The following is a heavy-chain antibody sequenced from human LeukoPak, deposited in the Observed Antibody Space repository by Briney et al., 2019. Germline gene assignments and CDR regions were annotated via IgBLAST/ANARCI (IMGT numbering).Heavy chain of an antibody. CDR3: AKDSGSGWSSFDY. J-gene: IGHJ4*02. CDR1: GFTFSSYR. D-gene: IGHD6-19*01. V-gene: IGHV3-21*01. CDR2: ISSSSSYI. Sequence: GGSLRLSCAASGFTFSSYRMNWVRQAPGKGLEWVSSISSSSSYIYYADSVKGRFTISRDNAKNSLYLQMNSLRAEDTAVYYCAKDSGSGWSSFDYWGQGTLVTVSS.